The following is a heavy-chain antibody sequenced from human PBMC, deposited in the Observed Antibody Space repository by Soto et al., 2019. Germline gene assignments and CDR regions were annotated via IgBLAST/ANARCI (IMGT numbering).Heavy chain of an antibody. CDR2: FDPEDGET. J-gene: IGHJ6*02. Sequence: ASVKVSCKVSGYTLTELSMHWVRQAPGKGLEWMGGFDPEDGETIYAQKFQGRVTMTEDTSTDTAYMELSSLRSEDTAVYYCAPPTTVTTWGPYGMDVWGQGTTVTVSS. CDR3: APPTTVTTWGPYGMDV. D-gene: IGHD4-4*01. V-gene: IGHV1-24*01. CDR1: GYTLTELS.